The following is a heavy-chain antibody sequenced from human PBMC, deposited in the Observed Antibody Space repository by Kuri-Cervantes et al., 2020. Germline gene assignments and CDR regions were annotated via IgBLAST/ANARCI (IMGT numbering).Heavy chain of an antibody. J-gene: IGHJ6*02. CDR2: ISSSSSYI. D-gene: IGHD2-15*01. CDR3: AKDSSYCSGGKCFRISFYYSMDV. Sequence: GGSLRLSCAASGFTFSSYSMNWVRQAPGKGLEWVSSISSSSSYIYYADSVKGRFTISRDNAKNSLYLQMNSLRAEDTAVYSCAKDSSYCSGGKCFRISFYYSMDVWGQGTTVTGSS. V-gene: IGHV3-21*01. CDR1: GFTFSSYS.